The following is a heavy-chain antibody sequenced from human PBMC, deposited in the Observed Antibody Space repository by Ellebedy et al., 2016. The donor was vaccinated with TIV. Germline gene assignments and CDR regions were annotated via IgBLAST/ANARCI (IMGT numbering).Heavy chain of an antibody. J-gene: IGHJ4*02. D-gene: IGHD1-26*01. CDR3: AREGGVYFFDY. CDR2: INPSNGGT. Sequence: AASVKVSCKASGYTFTSDLIHWVRQAPGQGLEWMGVINPSNGGTDYAQKFQGRVTMTRDTSASTVYMELSSLRSEETAVYYCAREGGVYFFDYWGQGTLVTVSS. CDR1: GYTFTSDL. V-gene: IGHV1-46*01.